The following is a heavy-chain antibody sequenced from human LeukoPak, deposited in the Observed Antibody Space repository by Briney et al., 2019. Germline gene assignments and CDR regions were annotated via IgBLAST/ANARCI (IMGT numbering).Heavy chain of an antibody. D-gene: IGHD6-19*01. CDR3: ARGSSGWALWYYYYYMDV. V-gene: IGHV4-34*01. Sequence: PSETLSLTCAVYGGSFSGYYWSWIRQPPGKGLEWIGEINHSGSTNYNPSLKSRVTISVDTSKNQFSLKLSSVTAADTAVYYCARGSSGWALWYYYYYMDVWGKGTTVTVSS. CDR1: GGSFSGYY. J-gene: IGHJ6*03. CDR2: INHSGST.